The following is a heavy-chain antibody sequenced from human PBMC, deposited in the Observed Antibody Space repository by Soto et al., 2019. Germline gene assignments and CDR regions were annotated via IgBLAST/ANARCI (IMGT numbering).Heavy chain of an antibody. D-gene: IGHD4-4*01. V-gene: IGHV4-4*02. J-gene: IGHJ5*02. CDR2: IHHSGDT. CDR1: GGSITSNNW. Sequence: QVQLRASGSRLVKPSGTLSLTCLVSGGSITSNNWWAWVRQPPGKGLEWMGEIHHSGDTNYKSSLKSRVSLSLDKSRNQFSQRLTSMTAADTAVYYCARETYSNYGGWIDLWGQGALVTVSS. CDR3: ARETYSNYGGWIDL.